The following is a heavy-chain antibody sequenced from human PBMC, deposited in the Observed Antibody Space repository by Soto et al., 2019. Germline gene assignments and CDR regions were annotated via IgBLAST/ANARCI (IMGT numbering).Heavy chain of an antibody. Sequence: QVQLVQAGAEVKKPGSSVKFSCKASGGTFSSYAISWVRQAPGQGLEWVGGIIPIFGTANYAQQFQGRVTITADESTSTAYMDLSRLRCEDAAVYYWADSMPTVVTPARAQGAFDIWGQGTLVTVSS. CDR3: ADSMPTVVTPARAQGAFDI. D-gene: IGHD4-17*01. V-gene: IGHV1-69*01. J-gene: IGHJ3*02. CDR2: IIPIFGTA. CDR1: GGTFSSYA.